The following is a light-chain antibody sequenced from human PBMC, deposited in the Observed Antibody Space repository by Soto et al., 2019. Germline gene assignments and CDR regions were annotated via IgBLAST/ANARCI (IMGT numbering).Light chain of an antibody. J-gene: IGLJ1*01. V-gene: IGLV2-14*01. CDR2: EVS. CDR1: SSDVGGYDY. CDR3: SSYTTTSTYV. Sequence: QSALTQPASVSGSPGQSITISCTGTSSDVGGYDYVSWYQLHPGKAPKLMVFEVSNRPSGVSNRFSGSKSGDTASLTISGLQAEDEADYYCSSYTTTSTYVFGTG.